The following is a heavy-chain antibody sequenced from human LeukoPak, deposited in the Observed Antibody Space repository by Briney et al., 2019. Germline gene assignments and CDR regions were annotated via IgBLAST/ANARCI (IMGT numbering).Heavy chain of an antibody. CDR1: GDSVSSNSAA. D-gene: IGHD5-24*01. Sequence: SQTLSLTCAIAGDSVSSNSAAWNWIRQSPSRGLEWLGRTYYRSKWYNDYAVSVKSRISINPDTSKNQFSLQLNSVTPEDTAVYYCARSSIEMATIWLTYYFDYWGQGTLVTVSS. CDR3: ARSSIEMATIWLTYYFDY. CDR2: TYYRSKWYN. V-gene: IGHV6-1*01. J-gene: IGHJ4*02.